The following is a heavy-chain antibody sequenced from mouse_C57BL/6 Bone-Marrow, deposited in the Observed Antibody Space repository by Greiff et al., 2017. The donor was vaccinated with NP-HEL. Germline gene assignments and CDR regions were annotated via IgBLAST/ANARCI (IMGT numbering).Heavy chain of an antibody. CDR1: GFTFSSYG. CDR2: ISSGGSYT. CDR3: AGYGFAY. V-gene: IGHV5-6*01. Sequence: EVKVVESGGDLVKPGGSLKLSCAASGFTFSSYGMSWVRQTPDKRLEWVATISSGGSYTYYPDSVKGRFTISRDNAKNTLYLQMSSLKSEDTAMYYCAGYGFAYWGQGTLVTVSA. D-gene: IGHD2-2*01. J-gene: IGHJ3*01.